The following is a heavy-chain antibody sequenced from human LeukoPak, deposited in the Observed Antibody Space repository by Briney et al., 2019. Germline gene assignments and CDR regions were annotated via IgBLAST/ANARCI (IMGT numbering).Heavy chain of an antibody. CDR1: GFTFSSYA. V-gene: IGHV3-23*01. J-gene: IGHJ3*02. D-gene: IGHD4-17*01. Sequence: SGGSLRLSCAASGFTFSSYAMSWVRQAPGKGLEWVSAISGSGGSTYYADSVKGRFTISRDNAKNSLYLQMNSLRAEDTAVYFCAREISYGDYPSGDAFDNWGQGTMVTVSS. CDR3: AREISYGDYPSGDAFDN. CDR2: ISGSGGST.